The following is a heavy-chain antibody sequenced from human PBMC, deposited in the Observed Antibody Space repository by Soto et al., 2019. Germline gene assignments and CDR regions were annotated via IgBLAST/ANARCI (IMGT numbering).Heavy chain of an antibody. CDR3: ARGIAVAVNFDH. J-gene: IGHJ4*02. CDR1: GFTFSSYA. CDR2: ISSNGGST. V-gene: IGHV3-64*04. D-gene: IGHD6-19*01. Sequence: PGGSLKLSCSASGFTFSSYAMHWVRQAPGEVLEYVSAISSNGGSTYYADSVKGRFTISRDNSKNTLYLQMNSLRAEDTAVYYCARGIAVAVNFDHWGQGTLVTVSS.